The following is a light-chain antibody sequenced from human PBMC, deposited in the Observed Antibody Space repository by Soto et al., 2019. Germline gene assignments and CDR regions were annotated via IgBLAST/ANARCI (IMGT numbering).Light chain of an antibody. CDR1: QSISRW. J-gene: IGKJ1*01. V-gene: IGKV1-5*01. CDR3: QQYNTYSRT. CDR2: DAS. Sequence: DIQMTQSPSTLSAFVGDRVTITCRASQSISRWFAWYQQKPGKAPKLLIYDASSLESGVPSRFSGSGSGTDFTLTISGLQPNDFATYYCQQYNTYSRTFGQGTKVEIK.